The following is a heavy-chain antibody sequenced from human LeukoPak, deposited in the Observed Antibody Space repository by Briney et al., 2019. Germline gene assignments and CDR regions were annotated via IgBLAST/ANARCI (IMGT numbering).Heavy chain of an antibody. CDR3: ARHSGGSYSEFDY. CDR1: VDSISSYF. J-gene: IGHJ4*02. CDR2: IDTSGST. V-gene: IGHV4-4*09. Sequence: PSETLSLTCTVSVDSISSYFWSWIRQPPGEGLEWIGYIDTSGSTNYNPSLKCRVTISVDTSKNQFSLKLSSVTAADTAVYYCARHSGGSYSEFDYWGQGTLVTVSS. D-gene: IGHD1-26*01.